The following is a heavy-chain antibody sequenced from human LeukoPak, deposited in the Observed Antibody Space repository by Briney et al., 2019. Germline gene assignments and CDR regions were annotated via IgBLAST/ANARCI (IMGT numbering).Heavy chain of an antibody. V-gene: IGHV3-53*01. D-gene: IGHD2-2*01. J-gene: IGHJ4*02. CDR3: AHRKATSWAHDY. CDR1: GFTVSSSY. Sequence: PGGSLRLSCAASGFTVSSSYMSWVRQAPGKGLEWVSVIYSGGSGSTYYADSVKGRFTISRDSSKNTLNLQMNSLRAEDTAVYYCAHRKATSWAHDYWGQGTLVTVSS. CDR2: IYSGGSGST.